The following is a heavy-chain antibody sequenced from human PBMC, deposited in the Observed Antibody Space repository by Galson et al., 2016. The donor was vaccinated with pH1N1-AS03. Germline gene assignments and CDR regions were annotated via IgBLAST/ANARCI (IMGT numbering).Heavy chain of an antibody. Sequence: SLRLSCAASGFTFKIYWMHWVRQAPGKGLVWVSHINGDGTTTNYADSVEGRFTISRDNAKNTVYLQINSLRAEDTAVYYCVRDRELVRWGQGTLVTVSS. CDR1: GFTFKIYW. V-gene: IGHV3-74*01. J-gene: IGHJ5*02. CDR3: VRDRELVR. D-gene: IGHD1-26*01. CDR2: INGDGTTT.